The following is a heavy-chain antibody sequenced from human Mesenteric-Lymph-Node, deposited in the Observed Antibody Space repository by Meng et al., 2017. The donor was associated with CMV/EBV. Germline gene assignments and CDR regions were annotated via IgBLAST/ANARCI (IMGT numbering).Heavy chain of an antibody. D-gene: IGHD4-11*01. Sequence: GESLKISCAASGFIFSSYAMTWVRQAPGKGLEWVAVISYDGSNKYYADSVKGRFTISRDNSKNTLYLQMNSLRAEDTAVYYCARERHDYSNYVDYWGQGTLVTVSS. J-gene: IGHJ4*02. CDR1: GFIFSSYA. V-gene: IGHV3-30-3*01. CDR2: ISYDGSNK. CDR3: ARERHDYSNYVDY.